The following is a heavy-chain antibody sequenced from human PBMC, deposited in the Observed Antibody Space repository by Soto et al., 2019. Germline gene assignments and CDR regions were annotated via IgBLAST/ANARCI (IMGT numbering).Heavy chain of an antibody. CDR1: GGTFSSYA. V-gene: IGHV1-69*12. D-gene: IGHD1-26*01. J-gene: IGHJ6*02. CDR2: IIPIFGTA. CDR3: VFSRSYSIKGRYYGMDV. Sequence: QVQLVQSGAEVKKPGSSVKVSCKASGGTFSSYAISWVRQAPGQGLEWMGGIIPIFGTANYAKKFQGRVTITAXXAXSXXYMELSSLRSEDTAVYYCVFSRSYSIKGRYYGMDVWGQGTTVTVSS.